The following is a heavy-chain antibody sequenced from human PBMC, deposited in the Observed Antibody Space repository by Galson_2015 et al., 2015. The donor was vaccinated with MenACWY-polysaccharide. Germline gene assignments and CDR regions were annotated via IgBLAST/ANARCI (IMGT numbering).Heavy chain of an antibody. CDR3: TRNLDTLLTTRGGFDY. CDR1: GDGVSSHSAV. CDR2: TYCRSKCYN. J-gene: IGHJ4*02. Sequence: CAISGDGVSSHSAVWNWIRQSPSRGLEWLGRTYCRSKCYNDYAVSVKSRITIKPDTSKNQFSLQLNSVTPEDTAVYYCTRNLDTLLTTRGGFDYWGQGTPVTVSS. V-gene: IGHV6-1*01. D-gene: IGHD4-11*01.